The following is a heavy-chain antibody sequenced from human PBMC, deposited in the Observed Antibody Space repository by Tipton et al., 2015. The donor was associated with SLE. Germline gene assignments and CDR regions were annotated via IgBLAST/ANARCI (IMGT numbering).Heavy chain of an antibody. CDR3: ARDGDLSMVDY. D-gene: IGHD7-27*01. CDR2: ISHSGGT. V-gene: IGHV4-38-2*02. CDR1: GYSISSAYS. Sequence: TLSLTRAVSGYSISSAYSWGWIRQPPGKGLGCIGSISHSGGTYYKPSLRSRVTISIDTSKNQFSLRVSSVTAADTAVYYCARDGDLSMVDYWGQGTLVSVSS. J-gene: IGHJ4*02.